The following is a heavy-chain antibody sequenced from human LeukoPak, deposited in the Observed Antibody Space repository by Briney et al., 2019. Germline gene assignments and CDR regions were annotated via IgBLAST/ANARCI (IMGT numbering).Heavy chain of an antibody. V-gene: IGHV3-30*18. J-gene: IGHJ6*02. CDR1: GFTFSSYG. CDR3: AKDRGQWLVLYGMDV. D-gene: IGHD6-19*01. CDR2: ISYDGSNK. Sequence: GGSLRPSCAASGFTFSSYGMHWVRQAPGKGLEWVAVISYDGSNKYYAESVKGRFTISRDNSKNTLYLQMNSLRAEDTAVYYCAKDRGQWLVLYGMDVWGQGTTVTVSS.